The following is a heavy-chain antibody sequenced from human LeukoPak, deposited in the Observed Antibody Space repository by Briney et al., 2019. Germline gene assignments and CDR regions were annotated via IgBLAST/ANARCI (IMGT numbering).Heavy chain of an antibody. Sequence: GESLKISCKGSGYSFTSYWIGWVRQMPGKGLEWMGIIYPGDSETRYSPSFQGQVTISADKSIGTAYLQWSSLKASDTAMYYCARRTPNYNYDYWGQGTLVTVSS. CDR2: IYPGDSET. V-gene: IGHV5-51*01. D-gene: IGHD3-10*01. CDR3: ARRTPNYNYDY. CDR1: GYSFTSYW. J-gene: IGHJ4*02.